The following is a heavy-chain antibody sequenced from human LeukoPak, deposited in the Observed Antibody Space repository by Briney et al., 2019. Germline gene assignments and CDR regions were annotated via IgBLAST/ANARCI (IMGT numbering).Heavy chain of an antibody. CDR1: GYTFTGYY. CDR3: ARGRTDYYESSGSFPALGY. J-gene: IGHJ4*02. D-gene: IGHD3-22*01. Sequence: VAAVTVSCMASGYTFTGYYMHWVRQAPGQGLEGMGWINPNSGGTNYAQKFQGRVTMTRDTSISTAYMELSRLRSDDPAVYYCARGRTDYYESSGSFPALGYWGQGTLVTVSS. CDR2: INPNSGGT. V-gene: IGHV1-2*02.